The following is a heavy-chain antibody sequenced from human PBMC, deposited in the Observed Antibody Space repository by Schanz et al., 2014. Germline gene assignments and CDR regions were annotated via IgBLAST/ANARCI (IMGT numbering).Heavy chain of an antibody. Sequence: EVQLVESGGGLVQPGGSLRLSCAASGFTFSSHWMHWVRQDPGKGLVWVARINSVGSNTDYADSVTGRFTISRDNAKNTLYLQMNTLRAEDTAVYYCVRDFHGYGPHLDYWGQGSLVTVSS. CDR2: INSVGSNT. CDR3: VRDFHGYGPHLDY. CDR1: GFTFSSHW. V-gene: IGHV3-74*01. D-gene: IGHD5-12*01. J-gene: IGHJ4*02.